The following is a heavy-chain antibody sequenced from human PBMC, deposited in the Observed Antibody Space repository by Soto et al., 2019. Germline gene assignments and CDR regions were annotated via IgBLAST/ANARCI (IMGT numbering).Heavy chain of an antibody. CDR2: ISAYNGNT. D-gene: IGHD2-2*01. V-gene: IGHV1-18*01. Sequence: ASVKVSCKASGYTFTSYGISWVRQAPGQGLEWMGWISAYNGNTNYAQKLQGRVTMTTDTSTSTAYMELRSLRSDDTAVYYCARVGSIGYCSSTSCRYYYDYGMDVSGQGTTVTVSS. CDR1: GYTFTSYG. CDR3: ARVGSIGYCSSTSCRYYYDYGMDV. J-gene: IGHJ6*02.